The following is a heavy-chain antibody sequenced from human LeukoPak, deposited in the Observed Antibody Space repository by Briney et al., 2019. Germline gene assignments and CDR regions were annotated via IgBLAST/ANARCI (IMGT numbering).Heavy chain of an antibody. Sequence: SVKVSCKASGGTFSSYAISWVRQAPGQGLEWMGGIIPIFGTANYAQKFQGRVPITTDESTSTAYMELSSLRSEDTAVYYCAREFQNRGYYDSSGPAYWGQGTLVTVSS. D-gene: IGHD3-22*01. CDR1: GGTFSSYA. V-gene: IGHV1-69*05. CDR3: AREFQNRGYYDSSGPAY. J-gene: IGHJ4*02. CDR2: IIPIFGTA.